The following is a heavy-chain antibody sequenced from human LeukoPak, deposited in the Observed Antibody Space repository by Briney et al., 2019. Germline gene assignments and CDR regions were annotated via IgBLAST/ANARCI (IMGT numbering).Heavy chain of an antibody. CDR1: GGTFSSYA. CDR2: IIPIFGTA. CDR3: ASLGSPLFYYYYMDV. D-gene: IGHD3-10*01. V-gene: IGHV1-69*13. Sequence: SVKVSCKASGGTFSSYAISWVRQAPGQGLEWMGGIIPIFGTANYAQKFQGRVTITADESTSTAYMELSSLRSEDTAVYYCASLGSPLFYYYYMDVWGKGTTVTVSS. J-gene: IGHJ6*03.